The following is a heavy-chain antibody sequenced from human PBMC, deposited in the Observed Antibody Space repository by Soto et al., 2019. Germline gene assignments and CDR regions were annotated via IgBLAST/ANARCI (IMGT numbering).Heavy chain of an antibody. CDR3: AGNIASAGMRYSGMDV. CDR2: VYTSETT. D-gene: IGHD6-13*01. CDR1: GGSMSGYY. Sequence: QVQLQESGPGLVKPSETLSLTCTVSGGSMSGYYWSWIRQSAGKGLEWIGRVYTSETTYYNPSLRSRVPMSMDTSKNQFYLNLCSLTAADTAVYYCAGNIASAGMRYSGMDVGGQGTTVTVSS. V-gene: IGHV4-4*07. J-gene: IGHJ6*02.